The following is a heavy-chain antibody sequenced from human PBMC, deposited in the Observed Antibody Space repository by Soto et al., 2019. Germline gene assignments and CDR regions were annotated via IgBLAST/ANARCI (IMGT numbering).Heavy chain of an antibody. Sequence: SVKVSCKASGGTFSSYAISWVRQAPGQGLERMGGIIPIFGTANYAQKFQGRVTITADESTSTAYMELSSLRSEDTAVYYCAREAYDCSSTSCYPLYFDYWGQGTLVTVSS. V-gene: IGHV1-69*13. CDR1: GGTFSSYA. J-gene: IGHJ4*02. D-gene: IGHD2-2*01. CDR3: AREAYDCSSTSCYPLYFDY. CDR2: IIPIFGTA.